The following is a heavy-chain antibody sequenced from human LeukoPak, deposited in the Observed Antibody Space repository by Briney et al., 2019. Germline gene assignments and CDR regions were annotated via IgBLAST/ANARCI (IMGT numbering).Heavy chain of an antibody. CDR1: GFSFSTHW. Sequence: GGSLRLSCAASGFSFSTHWMSWFRQAPGKGLEWVALVKQDGSVIHYVDSVKGRFTISRDNAKNSLSLQMNSLRADDTAVYYCAGDEGWTFDIWGQGTKVTVSS. J-gene: IGHJ3*02. CDR2: VKQDGSVI. V-gene: IGHV3-7*01. CDR3: AGDEGWTFDI. D-gene: IGHD5-24*01.